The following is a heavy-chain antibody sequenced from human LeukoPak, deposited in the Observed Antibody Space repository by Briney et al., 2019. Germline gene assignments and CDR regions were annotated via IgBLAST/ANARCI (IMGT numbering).Heavy chain of an antibody. CDR1: GGSISSYY. Sequence: SETLSLTCTVSGGSISSYYWSWIRQPPGKGLEWIGYIYYSGSTNYNPSLKSRVTISVDTSKNQFSLKLSSVTAADTAVYYCARGSGVSSDYWGQGTLATVSS. J-gene: IGHJ4*02. CDR3: ARGSGVSSDY. CDR2: IYYSGST. D-gene: IGHD3-10*01. V-gene: IGHV4-59*01.